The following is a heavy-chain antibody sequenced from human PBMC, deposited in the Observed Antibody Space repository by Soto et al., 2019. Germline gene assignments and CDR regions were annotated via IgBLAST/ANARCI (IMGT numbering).Heavy chain of an antibody. D-gene: IGHD3-22*01. CDR1: GYIFTNYA. CDR2: INAGNGDT. Sequence: GASVKVSCKASGYIFTNYAIEWVRRAPGQRLEWLGRINAGNGDTTRSQRFHDRVSITRDTSTNMAYMELSSLRSEDTAVYFCVADKYYDSSGYYYVSDYWGQGTLVTVSS. CDR3: VADKYYDSSGYYYVSDY. J-gene: IGHJ4*02. V-gene: IGHV1-3*01.